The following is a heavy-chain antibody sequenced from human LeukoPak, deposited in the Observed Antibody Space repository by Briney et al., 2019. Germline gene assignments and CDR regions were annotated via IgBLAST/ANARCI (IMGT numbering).Heavy chain of an antibody. V-gene: IGHV1-2*02. Sequence: ASVKVSFKASGYTFTGYYLHWVRQAPGQGLDWMGWINPNSGGTTYAQNFKGRVTMTWDTSISTAYLQWSSLKASDTGMYYCARHLVPGLSSAFDIWGQGTMVTVSS. D-gene: IGHD3-10*01. CDR3: ARHLVPGLSSAFDI. J-gene: IGHJ3*02. CDR1: GYTFTGYY. CDR2: INPNSGGT.